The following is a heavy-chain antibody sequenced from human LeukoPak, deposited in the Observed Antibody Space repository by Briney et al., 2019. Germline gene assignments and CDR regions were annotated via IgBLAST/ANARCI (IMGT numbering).Heavy chain of an antibody. V-gene: IGHV4-30-4*01. CDR2: IYYSGST. CDR1: GGSISSGDYH. J-gene: IGHJ4*02. Sequence: ASETLSLTCTVSGGSISSGDYHWSWIRQPPGKGLEWIGYIYYSGSTYYNPSLKSRVTISVDTSKNQFSLKLSSETAADTAVYYCARQIGGVSMIVAWGQGTLVTVSS. D-gene: IGHD3-22*01. CDR3: ARQIGGVSMIVA.